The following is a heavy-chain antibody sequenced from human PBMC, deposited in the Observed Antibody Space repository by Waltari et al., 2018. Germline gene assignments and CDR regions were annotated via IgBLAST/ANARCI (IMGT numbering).Heavy chain of an antibody. CDR1: GFTFSSYV. J-gene: IGHJ6*02. CDR2: IWYDGSNK. Sequence: QVQLVESGGGVVQPGRSLRLSCAASGFTFSSYVLHWVRQAPGKGLEWVAVIWYDGSNKYYADSVKGRFTISRDNSKNTLYLQMNSLRAEDTAVYYCARRGGYYDSSPLYGMDVWGQGTTVTVSS. D-gene: IGHD3-22*01. V-gene: IGHV3-33*01. CDR3: ARRGGYYDSSPLYGMDV.